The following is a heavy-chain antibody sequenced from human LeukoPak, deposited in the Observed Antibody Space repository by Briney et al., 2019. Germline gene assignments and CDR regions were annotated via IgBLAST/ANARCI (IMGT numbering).Heavy chain of an antibody. V-gene: IGHV4-59*01. Sequence: SETLSLTCTVSGGSMTNYYWSWIRQPPGKGLEWIAHIHNSGTINYNPSLKSRVTISVDTSKNQFSLKLSSVTAADTAVYYCAREKRRITIFGVVTPGDAFDIWGQGTMVTVSS. CDR2: IHNSGTI. J-gene: IGHJ3*02. D-gene: IGHD3-3*01. CDR3: AREKRRITIFGVVTPGDAFDI. CDR1: GGSMTNYY.